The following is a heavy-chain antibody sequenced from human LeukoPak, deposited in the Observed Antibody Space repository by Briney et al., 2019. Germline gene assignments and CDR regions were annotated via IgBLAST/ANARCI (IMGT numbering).Heavy chain of an antibody. CDR1: GFTFSSYE. D-gene: IGHD1-26*01. V-gene: IGHV3-48*03. CDR3: ARGGSDPVSGRYYGGGAFDI. Sequence: PGGSLRLSCAASGFTFSSYEMNWVRQAPGKGLEWVSYISNSGSTIFYADSVKGRFTISRDNAKNSLYLQMNSLRAEDTAVYYCARGGSDPVSGRYYGGGAFDIWGQGTMVTVSS. CDR2: ISNSGSTI. J-gene: IGHJ3*02.